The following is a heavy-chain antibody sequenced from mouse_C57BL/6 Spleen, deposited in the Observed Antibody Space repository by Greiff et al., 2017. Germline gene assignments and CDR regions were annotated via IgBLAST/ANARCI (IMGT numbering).Heavy chain of an antibody. V-gene: IGHV5-17*01. CDR1: GFTFCDYG. J-gene: IGHJ2*01. Sequence: EVKLVESGGGLVKPGGSLKLSCAASGFTFCDYGMHWVRQAPEKGLEWVAYISSGSSTIYYADTVKGRFTISRDNAKNTLFLQMTSLRSEDTAMYYCARNYYEHWGRGTTLTVSS. D-gene: IGHD1-1*01. CDR2: ISSGSSTI. CDR3: ARNYYEH.